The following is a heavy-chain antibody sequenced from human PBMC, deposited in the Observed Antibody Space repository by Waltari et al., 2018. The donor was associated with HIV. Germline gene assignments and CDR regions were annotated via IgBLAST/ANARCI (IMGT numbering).Heavy chain of an antibody. J-gene: IGHJ6*02. CDR3: AREGARMTTMIYYYYGMDV. CDR1: GYTFTGYY. V-gene: IGHV1-2*06. Sequence: QVQLVQSGAEVKKPGASVKVSCKASGYTFTGYYMHWVRQAPGQGLEWMGRRNPNSGSTNYAQQFQGRVTMTRDTSISTAYMELSRLRSDDTAVYYCAREGARMTTMIYYYYGMDVWGQGTTVTVSS. D-gene: IGHD4-4*01. CDR2: RNPNSGST.